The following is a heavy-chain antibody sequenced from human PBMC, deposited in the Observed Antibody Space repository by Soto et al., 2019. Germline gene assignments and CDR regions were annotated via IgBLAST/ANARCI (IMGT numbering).Heavy chain of an antibody. Sequence: QVQLVQSGAEVKKPGASVKVSCKASGYTFTSYGISWVRQAPGQGLEWMGWISAYNGNTNYAQKLQGRVTMTTDTSTSTAYMEVRSLRSDDTALYYCARDRPLDIVVVPAAIWTGNGAFDSWGQGTMVTVSS. D-gene: IGHD2-2*01. CDR2: ISAYNGNT. J-gene: IGHJ3*02. CDR1: GYTFTSYG. CDR3: ARDRPLDIVVVPAAIWTGNGAFDS. V-gene: IGHV1-18*01.